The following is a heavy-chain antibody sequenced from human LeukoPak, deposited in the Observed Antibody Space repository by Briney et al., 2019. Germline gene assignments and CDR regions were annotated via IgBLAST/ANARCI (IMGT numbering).Heavy chain of an antibody. V-gene: IGHV3-30-3*01. CDR2: ISYDGSNK. D-gene: IGHD6-13*01. CDR1: GFTFSSYA. J-gene: IGHJ5*02. CDR3: ARTASGYSSSWYPGNWFDP. Sequence: PGRSLRLSCAASGFTFSSYAMHWVRQAPGKGLEWVAVISYDGSNKYYADSVKGRFTISRDNSKNTLYLQMNSLRAEDTAVYYCARTASGYSSSWYPGNWFDPWGQGTLVTVSS.